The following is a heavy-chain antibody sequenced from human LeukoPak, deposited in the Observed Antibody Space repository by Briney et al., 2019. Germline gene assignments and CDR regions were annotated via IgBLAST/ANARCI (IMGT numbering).Heavy chain of an antibody. V-gene: IGHV1-2*02. D-gene: IGHD3-22*01. CDR3: ARGDPVTMIVVVITGPDY. J-gene: IGHJ4*02. CDR2: INPNSGGT. CDR1: GYTFTGYY. Sequence: ASVKVSCKASGYTFTGYYMHWVRQAPGQGLEWMGWINPNSGGTNYAQKFQGRVTMTRDTSISTAYMELSRLRSDDTAVYYCARGDPVTMIVVVITGPDYWGQGTLVTVSS.